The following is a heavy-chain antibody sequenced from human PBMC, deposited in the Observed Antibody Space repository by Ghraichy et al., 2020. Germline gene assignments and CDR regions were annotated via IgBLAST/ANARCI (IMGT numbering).Heavy chain of an antibody. CDR3: ARGTFDYSREDHGGAFDY. Sequence: GGSLNISCASSGFTFSDNELNWVRQAPGKGLEWVAYIAASRDTIYYADSVRGQSTISRAKSSVFLQMDSLRADDTATYYCARGTFDYSREDHGGAFDYWGLGTQVTVSS. J-gene: IGHJ4*02. CDR1: GFTFSDNE. V-gene: IGHV3-48*03. CDR2: IAASRDTI. D-gene: IGHD6-13*01.